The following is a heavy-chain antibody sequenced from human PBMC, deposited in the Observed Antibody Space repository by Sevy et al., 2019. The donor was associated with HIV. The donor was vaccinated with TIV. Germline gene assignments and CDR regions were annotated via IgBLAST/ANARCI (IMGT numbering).Heavy chain of an antibody. CDR1: GFTFSSYS. CDR3: ARDSPKVVASTTPDY. Sequence: GGSLRLSCAASGFTFSSYSMNWVRQAPGKGLERVSYISSSSSTIYYADSVKGRFTISRDNAKNSLYLQMNSLRAEDTAVYYCARDSPKVVASTTPDYWGQGTLVTVSS. V-gene: IGHV3-48*01. D-gene: IGHD2-15*01. J-gene: IGHJ4*02. CDR2: ISSSSSTI.